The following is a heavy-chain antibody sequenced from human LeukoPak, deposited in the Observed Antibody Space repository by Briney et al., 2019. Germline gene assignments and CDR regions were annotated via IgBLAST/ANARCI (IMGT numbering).Heavy chain of an antibody. J-gene: IGHJ4*02. D-gene: IGHD5-18*01. Sequence: GGSLRLSCAASGFTFSDYYMSWIRQAPGKGLEWVSCISRSSSYIYYADSVKGRFTISRDNAKNSLYLQMNSLRAEDTAFYYCARDLLHTATLDYWGQGTLVTVSS. CDR3: ARDLLHTATLDY. CDR2: ISRSSSYI. CDR1: GFTFSDYY. V-gene: IGHV3-11*06.